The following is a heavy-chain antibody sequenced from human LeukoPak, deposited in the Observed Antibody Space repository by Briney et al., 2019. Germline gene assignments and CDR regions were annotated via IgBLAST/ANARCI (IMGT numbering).Heavy chain of an antibody. Sequence: ASVKVSCKASGYNFIDYYIHWVRQAPGQGLEWMGWINVKGGGANIAQKFQGRVTMTRDTSISTVYMELSSLRSDDTAVYYCARGLGDFWSGYKFWGQGTLVTVSS. J-gene: IGHJ4*02. V-gene: IGHV1-2*02. CDR2: INVKGGGA. CDR1: GYNFIDYY. CDR3: ARGLGDFWSGYKF. D-gene: IGHD3-3*01.